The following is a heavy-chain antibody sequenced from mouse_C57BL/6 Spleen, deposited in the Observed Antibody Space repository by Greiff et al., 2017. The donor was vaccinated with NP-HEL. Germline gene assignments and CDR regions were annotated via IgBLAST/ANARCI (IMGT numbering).Heavy chain of an antibody. D-gene: IGHD1-1*01. CDR1: GYSFTGYY. CDR2: INPSTGGT. V-gene: IGHV1-42*01. CDR3: ARRDYGSSYEFAY. Sequence: EVKVVESGPELVKPGASVKISCKASGYSFTGYYMNWVKQSPEKSLEWIGEINPSTGGTTYNQKFKAKATLTVDKSSSTAYMQLKSLTSEDSAVYYCARRDYGSSYEFAYWGQGTLVTVSA. J-gene: IGHJ3*01.